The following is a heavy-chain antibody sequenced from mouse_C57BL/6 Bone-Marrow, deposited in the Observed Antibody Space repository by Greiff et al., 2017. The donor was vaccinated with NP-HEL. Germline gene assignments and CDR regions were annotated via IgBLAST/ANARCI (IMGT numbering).Heavy chain of an antibody. V-gene: IGHV5-4*01. D-gene: IGHD4-1*01. Sequence: EVKVVESGGGLVKPGGSLKLSCAASGFTFSSYAMSWVRQTPEKRLEWVATISDGGSYTYYPDNVKGRFTISRDNAKNNLYLQMSHLKSEDTAMYYCAREGNWDDYWGQGTTLTVSS. CDR3: AREGNWDDY. CDR1: GFTFSSYA. J-gene: IGHJ2*01. CDR2: ISDGGSYT.